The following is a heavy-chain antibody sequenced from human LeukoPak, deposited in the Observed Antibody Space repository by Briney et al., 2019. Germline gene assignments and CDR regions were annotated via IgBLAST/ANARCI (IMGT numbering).Heavy chain of an antibody. V-gene: IGHV7-4-1*02. CDR2: INTNTGNP. CDR1: GYSFNSLG. CDR3: ARGRWLPPDY. Sequence: ASVKVSCKASGYSFNSLGMNWVRQAPGQGLEWMGWINTNTGNPTYAQGFTGRFVFSLDTSVSTAYLQISSLKAEDTAVYYCARGRWLPPDYWGQGTLVTVSS. J-gene: IGHJ4*02. D-gene: IGHD3-22*01.